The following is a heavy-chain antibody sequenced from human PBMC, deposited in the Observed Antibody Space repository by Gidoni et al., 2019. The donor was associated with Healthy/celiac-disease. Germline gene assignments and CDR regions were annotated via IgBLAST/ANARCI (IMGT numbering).Heavy chain of an antibody. Sequence: VPGQGREWMGGIIPIFGTAHYAQKFQGRVTITADESTSTAYMELSSLRSEDTAVYYCATRYCTNGVCYTGRYFQHWGQGTLVTVSS. V-gene: IGHV1-69*01. J-gene: IGHJ1*01. CDR3: ATRYCTNGVCYTGRYFQH. D-gene: IGHD2-8*01. CDR2: IIPIFGTA.